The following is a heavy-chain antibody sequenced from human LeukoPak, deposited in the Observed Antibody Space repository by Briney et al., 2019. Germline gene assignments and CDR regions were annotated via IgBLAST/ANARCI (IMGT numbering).Heavy chain of an antibody. CDR2: INPNGGGT. J-gene: IGHJ4*02. CDR3: ARGFGSSWFDY. CDR1: GYTFTANY. D-gene: IGHD6-13*01. Sequence: ASVKVSCKASGYTFTANYIHWVRQAPGQGLEWMGCINPNGGGTNYAQKFQGWVTMTRDTSISTLYMELSRLKSDDTAVYYCARGFGSSWFDYWGQGTLVTVSS. V-gene: IGHV1-2*04.